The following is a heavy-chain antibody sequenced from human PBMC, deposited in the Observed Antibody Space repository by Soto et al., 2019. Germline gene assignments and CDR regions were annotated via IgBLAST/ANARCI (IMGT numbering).Heavy chain of an antibody. V-gene: IGHV4-30-4*01. CDR2: IYYSGST. Sequence: SETLSLTCTVSGGSISSGDYYWSWIRQPPGKGLEWIGYIYYSGSTYYNPSLKSRVTISVNTSKNQFSLKLSSVTAADTAVYYCARAPKTIRGYSYGSFDYWGQGTLVTVSS. CDR3: ARAPKTIRGYSYGSFDY. CDR1: GGSISSGDYY. J-gene: IGHJ4*02. D-gene: IGHD5-18*01.